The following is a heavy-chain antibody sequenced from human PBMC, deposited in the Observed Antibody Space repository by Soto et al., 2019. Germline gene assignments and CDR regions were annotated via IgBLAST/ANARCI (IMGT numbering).Heavy chain of an antibody. D-gene: IGHD3-3*01. Sequence: PSEILSLTCTVSGGSISSGGYYWSWIRQHPGKGLEWIGYIYYSGSTYYNPSLKSRVTISVDTSKNQFSLKLSSVTAADTAVYYCASLYDSKEYYFDYWGQGTLVTVSS. V-gene: IGHV4-31*03. CDR2: IYYSGST. J-gene: IGHJ4*02. CDR1: GGSISSGGYY. CDR3: ASLYDSKEYYFDY.